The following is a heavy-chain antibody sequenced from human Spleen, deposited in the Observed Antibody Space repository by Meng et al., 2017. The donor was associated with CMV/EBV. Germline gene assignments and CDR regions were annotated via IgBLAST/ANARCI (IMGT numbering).Heavy chain of an antibody. Sequence: GESLKISCTASGFTFGDYAMSWVRQAPGKGLEWVGFIRSKAYGGTTEYAASVKGRFTISRDDSKSIAYLQMNSLKTEDTAVYYCARDPGLWFGEFDNWGQGTLVTVSS. D-gene: IGHD3-10*01. J-gene: IGHJ4*02. CDR2: IRSKAYGGTT. CDR1: GFTFGDYA. CDR3: ARDPGLWFGEFDN. V-gene: IGHV3-49*04.